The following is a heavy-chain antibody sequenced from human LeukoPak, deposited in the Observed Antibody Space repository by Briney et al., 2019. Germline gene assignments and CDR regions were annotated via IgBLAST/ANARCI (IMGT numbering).Heavy chain of an antibody. V-gene: IGHV4-34*01. CDR2: IYYSGST. D-gene: IGHD3-22*01. Sequence: PSETLSLTCAVYGGSFSGYYWSWIRQPPGKGLEWIGSIYYSGSTYYNPSLKSRVTISVDTSKNQFSLKLSSVTAADTAVYYCARHRTTMIVVVSLYYFDYWGQGTLVTVSS. CDR1: GGSFSGYY. CDR3: ARHRTTMIVVVSLYYFDY. J-gene: IGHJ4*02.